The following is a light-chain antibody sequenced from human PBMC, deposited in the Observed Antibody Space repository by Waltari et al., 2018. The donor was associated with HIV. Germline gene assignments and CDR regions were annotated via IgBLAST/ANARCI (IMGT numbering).Light chain of an antibody. CDR2: GAS. CDR3: QQYHSTPFT. CDR1: QTVENNY. Sequence: EIVLTQSPDTLSLSPGEGVTLSCRASQTVENNYLAWYQRKPGQAPRLLIYGASTRATGVPDRLSGSGSGTDFTLTISRLEPEDFAVYYCQQYHSTPFTFGQGTRLEIK. J-gene: IGKJ5*01. V-gene: IGKV3-20*01.